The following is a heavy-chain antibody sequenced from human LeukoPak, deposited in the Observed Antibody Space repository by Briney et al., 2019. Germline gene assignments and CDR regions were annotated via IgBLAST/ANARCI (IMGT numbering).Heavy chain of an antibody. J-gene: IGHJ4*02. Sequence: GGSLRLSCAASGFTFKSYAMGWVRQAPGKGLEWVGRIKSNADGGTPDYAAPARGRFTISRDDSKNTLYLQMNSLKTEDTAVYYCTTFYHEYSPYWGRGTLVTVSS. V-gene: IGHV3-15*01. CDR2: IKSNADGGTP. CDR1: GFTFKSYA. D-gene: IGHD2/OR15-2a*01. CDR3: TTFYHEYSPY.